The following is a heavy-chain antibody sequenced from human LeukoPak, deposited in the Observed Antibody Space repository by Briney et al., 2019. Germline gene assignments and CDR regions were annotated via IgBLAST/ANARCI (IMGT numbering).Heavy chain of an antibody. CDR2: INPNSGGT. V-gene: IGHV1-2*02. J-gene: IGHJ3*02. Sequence: GASVNVSCKTSGYTFIGYYMHWVRQAPGQGLEWMGCINPNSGGTNFAQKFQGRVTMTRDTSISTAYMEVSRLTSDDTAVYYCARADGPYAFDMWGQGTMVTVSS. CDR3: ARADGPYAFDM. CDR1: GYTFIGYY.